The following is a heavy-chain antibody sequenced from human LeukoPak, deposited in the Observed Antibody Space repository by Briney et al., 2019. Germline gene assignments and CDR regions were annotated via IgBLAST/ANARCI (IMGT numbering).Heavy chain of an antibody. CDR2: ISSSSDYI. Sequence: GGSLRLSCAASGFTFSSFSMNWVRQAPGKGLEWVSSISSSSDYIFYADSVKGRFTISRDNAKNSLYLQMNSLRAEDTAVYYCARARGYSDYDNYYWGQGTLVTVSS. CDR1: GFTFSSFS. D-gene: IGHD5-12*01. J-gene: IGHJ4*02. CDR3: ARARGYSDYDNYY. V-gene: IGHV3-21*01.